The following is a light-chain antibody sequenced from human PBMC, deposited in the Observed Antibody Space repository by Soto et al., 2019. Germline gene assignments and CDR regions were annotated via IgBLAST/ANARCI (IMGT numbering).Light chain of an antibody. V-gene: IGKV3-15*01. CDR1: QSVSSN. Sequence: EIVMTQSPGTLSLSPGERATLSCRASQSVSSNLAWYQQIPGQAPRLLIYGASTRATGIPARFSGSGSGTEFTLAISSLQSYFFAVYYCQQQNYLPQPFCLGPKSEIK. CDR3: QQQNYLPQP. CDR2: GAS. J-gene: IGKJ1*01.